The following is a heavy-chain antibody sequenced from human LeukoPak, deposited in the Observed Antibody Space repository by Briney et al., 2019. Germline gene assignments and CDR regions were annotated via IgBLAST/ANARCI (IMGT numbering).Heavy chain of an antibody. D-gene: IGHD6-13*01. J-gene: IGHJ4*02. CDR1: GDSISTGVYY. V-gene: IGHV4-30-2*01. CDR2: MFHSGSP. CDR3: ARTFSSSWYPTPHFDN. Sequence: SQTLSLTCTVSGDSISTGVYYWTWIRQPPGKGLEWIGYMFHSGSPYYNPSLKSRVTMSVDRSKNQFSLWLSSVTAADTAVYYCARTFSSSWYPTPHFDNWGQGTLVTVSS.